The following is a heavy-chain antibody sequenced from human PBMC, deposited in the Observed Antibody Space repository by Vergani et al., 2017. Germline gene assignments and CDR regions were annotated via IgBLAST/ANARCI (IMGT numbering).Heavy chain of an antibody. D-gene: IGHD3-22*01. CDR2: IIPIFGTA. Sequence: QVQLVQSGAEVKKPGASVKVSCKASGYTFTSYGISWVRQAPGQGLEWMGGIIPIFGTANYAQKFQGRVTITADESTSTAYMELSSLRAEETAVYYCARLGYDSSGYFPINYYYYYMDVWGKGTTVTVSS. CDR3: ARLGYDSSGYFPINYYYYYMDV. CDR1: GYTFTSYG. V-gene: IGHV1-69*13. J-gene: IGHJ6*03.